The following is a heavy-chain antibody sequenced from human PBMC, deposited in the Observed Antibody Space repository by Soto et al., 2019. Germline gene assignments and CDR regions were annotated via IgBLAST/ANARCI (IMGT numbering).Heavy chain of an antibody. CDR2: TYFGGST. J-gene: IGHJ4*01. D-gene: IGHD5-18*01. CDR1: GGSIRSTPSY. CDR3: ARPRHHTAMGFDY. Sequence: SETLSLTCTVSGGSIRSTPSYWAWIRPPPGKGLEWVGSTYFGGSTYYNPSLKSRVSISVDTSKNQITLKVSPATATDTAVYFCARPRHHTAMGFDYWGQGTLVTVSS. V-gene: IGHV4-39*01.